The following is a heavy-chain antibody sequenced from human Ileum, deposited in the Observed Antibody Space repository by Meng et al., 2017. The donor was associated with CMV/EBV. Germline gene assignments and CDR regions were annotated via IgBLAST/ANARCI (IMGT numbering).Heavy chain of an antibody. CDR1: GFTFSDYY. Sequence: HVPVGELGGGVVTPGGSLGLSGAVPGFTFSDYYMSWIRRAPGKGLEWVSYISSSSSSTNYAESVKGRFTISRDNAKNSLYLQMNSLRADDTAVYHCARDGDYIRPDYWGQGTLVTVSS. CDR3: ARDGDYIRPDY. D-gene: IGHD4-11*01. J-gene: IGHJ4*02. CDR2: ISSSSSST. V-gene: IGHV3-11*05.